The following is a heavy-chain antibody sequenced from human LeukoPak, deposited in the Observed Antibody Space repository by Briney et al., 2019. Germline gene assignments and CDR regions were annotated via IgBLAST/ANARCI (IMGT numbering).Heavy chain of an antibody. CDR1: GFTFSSYS. J-gene: IGHJ3*02. CDR2: ISSSSSYI. CDR3: ARDQFFVEMATISAFDI. D-gene: IGHD5-24*01. V-gene: IGHV3-21*01. Sequence: PGGSLRLSCAASGFTFSSYSMNWVRQAPGKGLEWVSSISSSSSYIYYADSVKGRFTISRDNAKNSLYLQMNSLRAEDTAVYYCARDQFFVEMATISAFDIWGQGTMVTVSS.